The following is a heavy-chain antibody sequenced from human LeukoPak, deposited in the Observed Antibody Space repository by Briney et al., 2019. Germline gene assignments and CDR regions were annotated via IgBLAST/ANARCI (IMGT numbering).Heavy chain of an antibody. CDR2: ISAYNGNT. Sequence: GASVKVSCKASGYTFTSYGISWVRQAPGQGLEWMGWISAYNGNTNYAQKLQGRVTMTTDTSTSTAYMELRSLRSDDTAVYYCAREFRDSSGYYPLFDYWGQGTLVTVSS. J-gene: IGHJ4*02. D-gene: IGHD3-22*01. CDR3: AREFRDSSGYYPLFDY. V-gene: IGHV1-18*01. CDR1: GYTFTSYG.